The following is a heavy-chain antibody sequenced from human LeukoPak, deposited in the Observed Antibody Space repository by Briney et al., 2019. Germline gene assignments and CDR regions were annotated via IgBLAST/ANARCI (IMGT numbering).Heavy chain of an antibody. V-gene: IGHV3-30-3*01. Sequence: GGSLRLSCEASGFTFRAYGMHWVRQAPGKRLEWVAVISYDEYEKDYADCAKGRFTISRDNSKNTLYLQMNSLRVEDTAVYYCARGTRTYAYYGLDVWGPGTTVTVSS. D-gene: IGHD2-2*01. CDR3: ARGTRTYAYYGLDV. CDR1: GFTFRAYG. J-gene: IGHJ6*02. CDR2: ISYDEYEK.